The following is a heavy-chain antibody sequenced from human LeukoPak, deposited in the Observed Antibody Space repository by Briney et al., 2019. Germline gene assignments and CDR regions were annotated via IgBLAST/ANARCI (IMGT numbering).Heavy chain of an antibody. J-gene: IGHJ5*02. CDR1: GGSISSYY. CDR3: ARYYCSSTSCYGYNWFDP. V-gene: IGHV4-4*07. Sequence: SETLSLTCTVSGGSISSYYWSWIRRPAGKGLEWIGRIYTSGNTYYNPSLKSRVTMSVDTSKNQLSLELSSVTATDPAVYYCARYYCSSTSCYGYNWFDPWGQGTLVTVSS. CDR2: IYTSGNT. D-gene: IGHD2-2*01.